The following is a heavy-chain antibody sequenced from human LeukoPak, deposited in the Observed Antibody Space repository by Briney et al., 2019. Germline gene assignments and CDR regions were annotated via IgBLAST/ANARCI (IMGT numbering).Heavy chain of an antibody. CDR1: GGPISSYQ. Sequence: PSETLSLTCTVSGGPISSYQWSWIRQPPGKGLEWIGYIYYTGSTNYNPSLKSRVTISLDTSKNQFSLKLSSVTAADTAVYYCARGYGDNSDAFDIWGQGTMVTVSS. D-gene: IGHD4-23*01. CDR3: ARGYGDNSDAFDI. CDR2: IYYTGST. V-gene: IGHV4-59*12. J-gene: IGHJ3*02.